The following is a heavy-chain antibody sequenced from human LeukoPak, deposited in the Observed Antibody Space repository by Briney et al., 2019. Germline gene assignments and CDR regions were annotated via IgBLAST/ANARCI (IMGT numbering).Heavy chain of an antibody. Sequence: GGSLRLSCAASGFTFSSYWMSWVRQAPGKGLEWVANIKQDGSEKYYVDPVKGRFTISRDNAKNSLYLQMNSLRAEDTAVYYCARDGGRYCSGGSCYSPWFDPWGQGTLVTVSS. CDR3: ARDGGRYCSGGSCYSPWFDP. CDR1: GFTFSSYW. D-gene: IGHD2-15*01. CDR2: IKQDGSEK. V-gene: IGHV3-7*01. J-gene: IGHJ5*02.